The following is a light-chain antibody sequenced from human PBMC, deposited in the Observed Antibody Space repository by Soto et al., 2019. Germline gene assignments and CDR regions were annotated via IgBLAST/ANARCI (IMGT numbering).Light chain of an antibody. CDR2: GDN. CDR1: GSSIGTNT. CDR3: AAWDGSLNNVL. V-gene: IGLV1-44*01. J-gene: IGLJ2*01. Sequence: QSVLTQPPSASGTPGQRVIISCSGSGSSIGTNTVNWYRQLPGTDPKLLIYGDNQRPSGVPDRFSGSKSGTSASLAISGLQSEDEADYYCAAWDGSLNNVLFGGGTKLTVL.